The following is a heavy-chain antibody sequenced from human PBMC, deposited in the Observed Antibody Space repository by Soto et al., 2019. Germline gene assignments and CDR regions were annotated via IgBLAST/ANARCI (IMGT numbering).Heavy chain of an antibody. V-gene: IGHV4-31*03. Sequence: SLTCTVSGGSISSVGYYWSWIRQHPGKGLEWIGYICYSGSTYYNPSLKSRVTISVDTSKNQFSLKLSSVTAADTAVYYCATYYDSSGYFHNWFDPWGKGTLVTVSS. J-gene: IGHJ5*02. CDR1: GGSISSVGYY. CDR2: ICYSGST. D-gene: IGHD3-22*01. CDR3: ATYYDSSGYFHNWFDP.